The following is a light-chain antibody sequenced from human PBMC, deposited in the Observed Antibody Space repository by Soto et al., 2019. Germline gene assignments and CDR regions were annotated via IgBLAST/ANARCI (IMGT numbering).Light chain of an antibody. CDR3: QQYNTYLWT. J-gene: IGKJ1*01. V-gene: IGKV1-5*01. CDR1: ERIRNL. CDR2: DVS. Sequence: DIQMTQSPSTLSASVGERVTISCRANERIRNLLGWYQQKPRKAPKLLIYDVSSLESGVPSRFRGSISGTESTPTISRLHPDHFANYYCQQYNTYLWTFAHGPKV.